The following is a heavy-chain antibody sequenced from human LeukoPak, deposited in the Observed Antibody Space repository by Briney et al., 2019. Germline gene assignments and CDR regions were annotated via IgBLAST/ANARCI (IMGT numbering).Heavy chain of an antibody. CDR2: INPSGGST. Sequence: ASVEVSCKASGYTFTSYYMHWVRQAPGQGLEWMGIINPSGGSTSYAQKFQGRVTMTRDTSTSTVYMELNSLRSEDTAVYYCARDLTDGYNANWFDPWGQGTLVTVSS. D-gene: IGHD5-24*01. CDR3: ARDLTDGYNANWFDP. J-gene: IGHJ5*02. CDR1: GYTFTSYY. V-gene: IGHV1-46*01.